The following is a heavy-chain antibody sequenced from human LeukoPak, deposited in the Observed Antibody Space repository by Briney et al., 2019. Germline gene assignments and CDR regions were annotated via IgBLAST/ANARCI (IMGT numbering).Heavy chain of an antibody. CDR1: GFTFSSYW. Sequence: GGSLRLSCAASGFTFSSYWMSWVRQAPEKGLEWVANINQGGSEKYYVDSVKGRFTISSDNVKNSLYLQMNSLRADDTAVYYCARDVTALDSWGQGTLVTVSS. J-gene: IGHJ4*02. CDR2: INQGGSEK. D-gene: IGHD2-2*01. CDR3: ARDVTALDS. V-gene: IGHV3-7*01.